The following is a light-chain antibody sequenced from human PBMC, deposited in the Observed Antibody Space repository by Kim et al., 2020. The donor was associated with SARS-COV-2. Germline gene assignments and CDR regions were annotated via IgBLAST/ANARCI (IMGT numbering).Light chain of an antibody. Sequence: GQSVTIYCTGTSSDVGGYNYVSWYQQHPGKATKLMIYDVSKRPSGVPDRFSGSKSGNTASLTISGLQAEDEADYYCCSYAGSYTRVFGGGTQLTVL. V-gene: IGLV2-11*01. J-gene: IGLJ3*02. CDR1: SSDVGGYNY. CDR2: DVS. CDR3: CSYAGSYTRV.